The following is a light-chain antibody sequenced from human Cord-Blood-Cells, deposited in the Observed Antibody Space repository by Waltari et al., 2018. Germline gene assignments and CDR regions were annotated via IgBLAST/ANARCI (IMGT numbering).Light chain of an antibody. CDR3: SSYAGSNNYV. Sequence: QSALTQPPSASGSPGQSVTISCTGTSSDVGGYNYVSWYQQHPGQAPKRMIYEVSNRPSGVPERFCGSKSGHTDSLTVSGLQAEDEADYYCSSYAGSNNYVVGTGTKVTVL. V-gene: IGLV2-8*01. CDR2: EVS. J-gene: IGLJ1*01. CDR1: SSDVGGYNY.